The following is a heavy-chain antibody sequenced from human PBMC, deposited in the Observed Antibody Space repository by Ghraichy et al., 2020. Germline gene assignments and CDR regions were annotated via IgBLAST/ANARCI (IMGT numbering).Heavy chain of an antibody. Sequence: SETLSLTCTVSRGSVSISTNYWGWIRQPPGKGLEWIGSIYFSGNTYYNPSLTSRVTISIDTSKNQFSLKVKSVTAADTAVYYCARESAHSDFDYWGPGTLVTVSS. V-gene: IGHV4-39*07. J-gene: IGHJ4*02. CDR1: RGSVSISTNY. CDR3: ARESAHSDFDY. CDR2: IYFSGNT.